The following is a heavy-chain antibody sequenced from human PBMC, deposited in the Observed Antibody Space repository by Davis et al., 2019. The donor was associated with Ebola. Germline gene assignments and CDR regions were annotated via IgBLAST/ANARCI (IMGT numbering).Heavy chain of an antibody. CDR2: ITNKAAGGTT. CDR3: TTVTWRGEFDN. CDR1: GFTFTNAW. J-gene: IGHJ4*02. Sequence: GESLKTSCVASGFTFTNAWMSWVRQAPGKGLEWVGRITNKAAGGTTDYAAPVKGRFSISTDDSKNTLYLQMNSLKTEDTAVYYCTTVTWRGEFDNWGQGILVTVSS. V-gene: IGHV3-15*01. D-gene: IGHD3-16*01.